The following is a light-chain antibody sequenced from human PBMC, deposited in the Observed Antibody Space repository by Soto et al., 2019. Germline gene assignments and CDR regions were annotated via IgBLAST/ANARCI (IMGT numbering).Light chain of an antibody. CDR1: QDISNY. CDR2: DAS. J-gene: IGKJ4*01. V-gene: IGKV1-33*01. CDR3: QQYDNVLLT. Sequence: DIQMTQSPSSLSASVGDRVTITCQASQDISNYLNWYQQKPGKVPKLLIYDASNLETGVPSRFSGSGSGTDFTFTISSLQPADIATYYCQQYDNVLLTFGGGTKVEIK.